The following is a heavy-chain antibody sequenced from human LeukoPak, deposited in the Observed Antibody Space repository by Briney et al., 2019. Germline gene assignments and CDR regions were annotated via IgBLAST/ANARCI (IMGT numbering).Heavy chain of an antibody. Sequence: PGGSLRLSCAASGFTFSDYYMSWIRQAPGKGLEWVSAISGSGGSTYYADSVKGRFTISRDNSKNTLYLQMNSLRAEDTAVYYCAKGLIYYDRSFDYWGQGTLVTVSS. J-gene: IGHJ4*02. D-gene: IGHD3-22*01. CDR1: GFTFSDYY. CDR3: AKGLIYYDRSFDY. V-gene: IGHV3-23*01. CDR2: ISGSGGST.